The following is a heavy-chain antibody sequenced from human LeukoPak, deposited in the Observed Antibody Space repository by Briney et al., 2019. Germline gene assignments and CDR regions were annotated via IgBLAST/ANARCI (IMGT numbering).Heavy chain of an antibody. V-gene: IGHV3-11*01. CDR1: GFTFSDYY. CDR2: ISSSGGTI. J-gene: IGHJ6*02. Sequence: GGSLRLSCAASGFTFSDYYMSWIRQAPGKGLEWVSYISSSGGTIYYADSVKGRFTISRDNAKNSLYLQMNSLRAEDTAVYYCARSYGDYAYYGMDVWGQGTTVTVSS. CDR3: ARSYGDYAYYGMDV. D-gene: IGHD4-17*01.